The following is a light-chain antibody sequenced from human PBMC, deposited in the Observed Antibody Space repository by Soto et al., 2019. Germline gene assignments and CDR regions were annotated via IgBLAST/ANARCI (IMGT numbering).Light chain of an antibody. CDR3: QQFSSYPLT. J-gene: IGKJ4*01. CDR1: QSINSNY. CDR2: SAS. Sequence: EIVLMQSPGTLSLSPGERATLSCRASQSINSNYFAWYQQKTGQAPRLLFYSASSRDTGIPDRFSGGGSGTDFTLTISRLEPEDFAVYYCQQFSSYPLTFGGGTQVDIK. V-gene: IGKV3-20*01.